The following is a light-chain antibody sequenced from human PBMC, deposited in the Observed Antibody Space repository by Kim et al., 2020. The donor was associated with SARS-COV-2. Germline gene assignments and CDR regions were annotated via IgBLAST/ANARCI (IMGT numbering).Light chain of an antibody. V-gene: IGLV3-1*01. J-gene: IGLJ2*01. CDR3: QAWDSTTAV. CDR1: ELAGKY. Sequence: SYELTQPPSVSVSPGQTASIPCSGDELAGKYACWYQQKPGQSPILLIYQDNKRPSGIPERFSGSSSVNSATLTIRETQAVDEADYYCQAWDSTTAVFGAGTQLTVL. CDR2: QDN.